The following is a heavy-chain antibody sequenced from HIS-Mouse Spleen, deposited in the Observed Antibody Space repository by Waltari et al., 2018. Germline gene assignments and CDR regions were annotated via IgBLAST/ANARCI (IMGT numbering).Heavy chain of an antibody. CDR2: SNPNSGGT. CDR1: GYTFTGYY. V-gene: IGHV1-2*02. Sequence: QVQLVQSGAEVKKPGASVKVSCKASGYTFTGYYMHWVRQAPGKGLEWMGGSNPNSGGTNSAPKFQGRVTMTRDTSISTAYMELSRLRSDDTAVYYCARRTGYFDYWGQGTLVTVSS. CDR3: ARRTGYFDY. J-gene: IGHJ4*02. D-gene: IGHD7-27*01.